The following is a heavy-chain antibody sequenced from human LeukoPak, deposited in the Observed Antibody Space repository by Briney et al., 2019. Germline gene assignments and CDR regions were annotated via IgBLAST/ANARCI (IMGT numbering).Heavy chain of an antibody. D-gene: IGHD2-15*01. Sequence: TGRSLRLSCAASGFTFSSYAMHWVRQAPGKGLEWVAVISYDGSNKYYADSVKGRFTISRDNSKNTLYLQMNSLRAEDTAVYYCARESEGYRRYFDYWGQGTLVTFSS. CDR3: ARESEGYRRYFDY. V-gene: IGHV3-30*04. J-gene: IGHJ4*02. CDR1: GFTFSSYA. CDR2: ISYDGSNK.